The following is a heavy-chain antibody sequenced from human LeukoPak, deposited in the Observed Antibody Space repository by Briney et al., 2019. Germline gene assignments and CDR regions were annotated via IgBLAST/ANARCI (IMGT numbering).Heavy chain of an antibody. D-gene: IGHD3-10*01. V-gene: IGHV3-30*03. Sequence: GGSLRLSCAASGFTFSSYGMHWVRQAPGKGLEWVAVISYDGSNKYYADSVKGRFTISRDDSKNTLYLQMNSLKTEDTAVYYCTTDVTRMVRGVIPLDYWGQGTLVTVSS. CDR2: ISYDGSNK. J-gene: IGHJ4*02. CDR1: GFTFSSYG. CDR3: TTDVTRMVRGVIPLDY.